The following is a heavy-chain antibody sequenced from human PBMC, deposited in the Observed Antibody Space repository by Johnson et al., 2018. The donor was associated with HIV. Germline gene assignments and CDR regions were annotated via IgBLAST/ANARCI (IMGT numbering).Heavy chain of an antibody. J-gene: IGHJ3*01. CDR3: AIEAYYARAFDL. CDR1: GFTFSDYY. Sequence: QVQLVESGGGLVKPGGSLRLSCAASGFTFSDYYMSWIRQAPGKGLKWVATISYDGINKYYADSLKGRFAISRDNSRNTLDLRMDSLRVEDTAVYYCAIEAYYARAFDLWGQGTMVTVSS. CDR2: ISYDGINK. D-gene: IGHD3-3*01. V-gene: IGHV3-30*03.